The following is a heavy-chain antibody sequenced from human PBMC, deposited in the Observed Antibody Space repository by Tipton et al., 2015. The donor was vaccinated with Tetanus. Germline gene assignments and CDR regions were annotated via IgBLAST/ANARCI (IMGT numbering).Heavy chain of an antibody. CDR3: ARDKSVCDYWWNGCEYHHGMDV. Sequence: SLRLSCAASGFTFSSYWMSWVRQAPGKGLEWVASIKQDGRERYYVDSVKGRFTISRDNAKNSLFLQMTSLRAEDTAMYYCARDKSVCDYWWNGCEYHHGMDVWDQGSTVTVSS. J-gene: IGHJ6*02. D-gene: IGHD3/OR15-3a*01. CDR1: GFTFSSYW. V-gene: IGHV3-7*03. CDR2: IKQDGRER.